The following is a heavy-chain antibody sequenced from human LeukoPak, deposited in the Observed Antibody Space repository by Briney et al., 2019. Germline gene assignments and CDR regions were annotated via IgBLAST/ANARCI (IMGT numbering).Heavy chain of an antibody. CDR3: ARVTGYVMEDYFDY. CDR2: IYYSGST. Sequence: SETLSLTCTASGGTISSYYWSWLRQPPGKGLEWIGYIYYSGSTNYNPSLKSRVIISVDTSKNQFSLRLSSVTAADTAVYYCARVTGYVMEDYFDYWGQGTLVTVSS. D-gene: IGHD6-13*01. J-gene: IGHJ4*02. V-gene: IGHV4-59*01. CDR1: GGTISSYY.